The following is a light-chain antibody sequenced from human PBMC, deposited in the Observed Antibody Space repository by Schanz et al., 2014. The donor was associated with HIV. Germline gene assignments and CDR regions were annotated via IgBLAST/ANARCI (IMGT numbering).Light chain of an antibody. V-gene: IGLV2-8*01. J-gene: IGLJ1*01. CDR1: RSDIGNYDF. Sequence: SALTQPPSASGSPGQSVTISCTGTRSDIGNYDFVSWYQQHPGQAPKLIISDVTKRPSGVPDRFSGSKSGNTASLTISGLQAEDEADYYCCSYTTTSTYVFGAGTKLTVL. CDR3: CSYTTTSTYV. CDR2: DVT.